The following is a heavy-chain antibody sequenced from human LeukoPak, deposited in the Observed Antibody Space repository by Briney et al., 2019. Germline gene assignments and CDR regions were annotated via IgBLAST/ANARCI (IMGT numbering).Heavy chain of an antibody. CDR2: IIPIFGTA. V-gene: IGHV1-69*05. J-gene: IGHJ6*03. Sequence: GASVKVSCKASGGTFSSYAISWVRQAPGQGLEWMGGIIPIFGTANYAQKFQGRVTITTDESTSTAYMELSSLRSEDTAAYYCATQQYCSSTSCHLNYYYYMDVWGKGTTVTVSS. D-gene: IGHD2-2*01. CDR3: ATQQYCSSTSCHLNYYYYMDV. CDR1: GGTFSSYA.